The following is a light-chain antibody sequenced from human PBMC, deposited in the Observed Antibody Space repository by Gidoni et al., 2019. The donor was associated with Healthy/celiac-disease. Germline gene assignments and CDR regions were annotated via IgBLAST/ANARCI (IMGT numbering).Light chain of an antibody. V-gene: IGLV3-19*01. CDR1: SHRSYY. Sequence: SSELTQDPAVSVALGQTVRLTCQGHSHRSYYASWYQQKPGQSPVLVIYGKNNRPSGIPDRFSGSSSGNTASLTITGAQAEDEADYYCNSRDSSGNHLVVFGGGTKLTVL. J-gene: IGLJ2*01. CDR3: NSRDSSGNHLVV. CDR2: GKN.